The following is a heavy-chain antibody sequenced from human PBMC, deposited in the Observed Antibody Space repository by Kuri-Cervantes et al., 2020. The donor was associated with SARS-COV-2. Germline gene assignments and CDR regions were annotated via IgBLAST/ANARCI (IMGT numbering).Heavy chain of an antibody. CDR3: ARDRSLRGVKVAFDI. V-gene: IGHV1-3*01. CDR2: INACNGNT. D-gene: IGHD3-16*01. CDR1: GYTFTSYA. J-gene: IGHJ3*02. Sequence: ASVTVSCKGSGYTFTSYAMHWVRQAPGQRLEWMGWINACNGNTKYSQKFQGRVTITRDTSASTAYMELSSLRSEDTAVYYCARDRSLRGVKVAFDIWGQGTMVTVSS.